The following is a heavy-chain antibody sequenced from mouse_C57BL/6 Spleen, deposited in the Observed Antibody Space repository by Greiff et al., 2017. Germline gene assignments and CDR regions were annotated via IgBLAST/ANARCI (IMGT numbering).Heavy chain of an antibody. V-gene: IGHV1-15*01. D-gene: IGHD1-1*01. J-gene: IGHJ1*03. Sequence: QVQLKESGAELVRPGASVTLSCKASGYTFTDYEMHWVKQTPVHGLEWIGAIDPETGGTAYNQKFKGKAILTADKSSSTAYMELRSLTSEDSAVYYCTRNGGYSGSYWYFDVWGTGTTVTVSS. CDR3: TRNGGYSGSYWYFDV. CDR1: GYTFTDYE. CDR2: IDPETGGT.